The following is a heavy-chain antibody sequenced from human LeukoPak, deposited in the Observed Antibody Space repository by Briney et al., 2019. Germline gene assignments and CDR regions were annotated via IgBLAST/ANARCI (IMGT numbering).Heavy chain of an antibody. CDR3: AREGPTATTPIFDY. D-gene: IGHD5-12*01. CDR1: GGSISSYY. V-gene: IGHV4-4*07. J-gene: IGHJ4*02. Sequence: SETLSLTCTVSGGSISSYYWSWIRQPAGKGLEWIGRIYTSGSTNYIPSLKSRVTMSVDTSKNQFSLKLSSVTAADTAVYYCAREGPTATTPIFDYWGQGTLVTVSS. CDR2: IYTSGST.